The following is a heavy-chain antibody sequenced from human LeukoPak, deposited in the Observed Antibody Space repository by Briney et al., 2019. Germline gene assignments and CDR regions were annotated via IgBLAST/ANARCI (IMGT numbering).Heavy chain of an antibody. CDR3: ARGANTYYYDSSGYYRMYYFDY. CDR1: GFTFSSCW. Sequence: GGSLRLSCAAPGFTFSSCWMSWVRQAPGKGLEWVANIKQDGSEKYYVDSVKGRFTISRDNAKNSLYLQMNSLRAEDTAVYYCARGANTYYYDSSGYYRMYYFDYWGQGTLVTVSS. CDR2: IKQDGSEK. J-gene: IGHJ4*02. V-gene: IGHV3-7*01. D-gene: IGHD3-22*01.